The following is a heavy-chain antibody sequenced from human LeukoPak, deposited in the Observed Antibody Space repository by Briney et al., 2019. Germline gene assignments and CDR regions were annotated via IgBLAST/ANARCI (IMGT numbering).Heavy chain of an antibody. CDR1: GFTFSSYG. CDR2: ISGSGGST. CDR3: AKVPLYYYGSGSSDYFDY. V-gene: IGHV3-23*01. J-gene: IGHJ4*02. Sequence: GGTLRLSCAASGFTFSSYGMSWVRQAPGKGLEWVSAISGSGGSTYYADSVKGRFTISRDNSKNTLYLQMNSLRAEDTAVYYCAKVPLYYYGSGSSDYFDYWGQGTLVTVSS. D-gene: IGHD3-10*01.